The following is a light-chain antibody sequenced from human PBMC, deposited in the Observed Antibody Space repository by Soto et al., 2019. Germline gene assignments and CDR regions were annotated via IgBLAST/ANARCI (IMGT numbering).Light chain of an antibody. Sequence: EIVLTQSPGTLSLSPGDRATLSCRASQSVSSSFFAWYQQKPGQAPRLLLYGASTRATGFPDRFSGSGSGTDFTLTISSLQSEDFAVYYCHQYDNWPQTFGQGTKVDIK. J-gene: IGKJ1*01. CDR1: QSVSSSF. V-gene: IGKV3-20*01. CDR3: HQYDNWPQT. CDR2: GAS.